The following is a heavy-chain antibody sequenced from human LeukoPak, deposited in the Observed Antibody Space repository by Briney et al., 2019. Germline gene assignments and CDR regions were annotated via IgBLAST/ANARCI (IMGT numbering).Heavy chain of an antibody. CDR1: GGSFSGYY. V-gene: IGHV4-34*01. J-gene: IGHJ4*02. CDR3: ARGDNSGWYYFDY. Sequence: SETLSLTCAVYGGSFSGYYWSWIRQPPGKGLEWIGEINHSGSTNYNPSLKSRVTISVDTSKNQFSLKLSSVTAADTAVYYCARGDNSGWYYFDYWGQGTLVTVSS. D-gene: IGHD6-19*01. CDR2: INHSGST.